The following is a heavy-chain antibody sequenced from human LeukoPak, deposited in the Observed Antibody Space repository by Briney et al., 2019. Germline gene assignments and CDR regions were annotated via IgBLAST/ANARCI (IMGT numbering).Heavy chain of an antibody. V-gene: IGHV3-53*01. CDR2: IYSGGST. CDR1: GFAVSSNY. Sequence: GGSLRLSCAASGFAVSSNYMNWVRQAPGKGLEWVSVIYSGGSTYYADSVKGRFTISRDNSKNTLYLEMHSLRAEDTAMYFCARDAYRDYYDNSGYYYVGMDVWGQGTTVTVSS. D-gene: IGHD3-22*01. J-gene: IGHJ6*02. CDR3: ARDAYRDYYDNSGYYYVGMDV.